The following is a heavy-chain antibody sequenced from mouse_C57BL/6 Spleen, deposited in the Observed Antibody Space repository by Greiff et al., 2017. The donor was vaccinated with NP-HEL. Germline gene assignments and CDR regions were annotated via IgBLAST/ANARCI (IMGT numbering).Heavy chain of an antibody. Sequence: QVQLQQSGAELVRPGASVKLSCKASGYTFTDYYINWVKQRPGQGLEWIARIYPGRGNTYYNEKFKGKATLTAEKSSSTAYMQRSSLTSEDSAVYFCARSRGYHFDYWGQGTTLTVSS. D-gene: IGHD2-2*01. CDR1: GYTFTDYY. J-gene: IGHJ2*01. CDR2: IYPGRGNT. V-gene: IGHV1-76*01. CDR3: ARSRGYHFDY.